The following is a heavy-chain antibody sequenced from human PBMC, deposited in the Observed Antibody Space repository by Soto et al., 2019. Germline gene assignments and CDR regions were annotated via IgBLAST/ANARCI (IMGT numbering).Heavy chain of an antibody. CDR3: ARDGPLYSPTSGWFGP. D-gene: IGHD6-13*01. Sequence: PGGSLRLSCAVSGFTFNSYWLSWVRQTPGKGLGCVANINQDAGEKHYVDPVKGRFTIPRDNAKNSLHLQMNSLRVEDTGVYYCARDGPLYSPTSGWFGPWGQGTLVTVSS. J-gene: IGHJ5*02. CDR1: GFTFNSYW. V-gene: IGHV3-7*01. CDR2: INQDAGEK.